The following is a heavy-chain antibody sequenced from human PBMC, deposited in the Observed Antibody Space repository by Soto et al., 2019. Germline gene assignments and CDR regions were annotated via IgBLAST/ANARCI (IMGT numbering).Heavy chain of an antibody. CDR2: IYDDGST. Sequence: ETLSLTCSVSGGSINRYYWGWIRQPPGKGLEWIGWIYDDGSTNYNPSLEGRVTISVDTSKNQFSLKLRSVTAADSAFYYCARHVGELDYWGQGILVTVSS. CDR1: GGSINRYY. CDR3: ARHVGELDY. J-gene: IGHJ4*02. D-gene: IGHD3-16*01. V-gene: IGHV4-59*08.